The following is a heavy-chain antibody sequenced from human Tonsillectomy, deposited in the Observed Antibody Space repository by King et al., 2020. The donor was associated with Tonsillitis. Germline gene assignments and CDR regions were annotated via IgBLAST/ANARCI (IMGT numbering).Heavy chain of an antibody. D-gene: IGHD3-22*01. CDR3: AKEWNRITMIVVVSGSFSNWYFDL. CDR2: IRYDGSNK. V-gene: IGHV3-30*02. Sequence: VQLVESGGGVVQPGGSLRLSCAASGFTFSSYGMHWVRQAPGKGLEWVAFIRYDGSNKYYADSVKGRFTISRDNYKNTLYLQMNSLRAEDTAVYYCAKEWNRITMIVVVSGSFSNWYFDLWGRGTLVTVSS. J-gene: IGHJ2*01. CDR1: GFTFSSYG.